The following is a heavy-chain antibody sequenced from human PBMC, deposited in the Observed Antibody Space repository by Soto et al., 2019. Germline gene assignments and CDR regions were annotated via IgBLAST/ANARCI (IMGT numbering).Heavy chain of an antibody. CDR3: ARVLGYSYGPIDY. D-gene: IGHD5-18*01. J-gene: IGHJ4*02. CDR1: GVTVCPYA. V-gene: IGHV3-30-3*01. Sequence: GSLRLSCAASGVTVCPYAMHWVRQAPGKGLEWVAVISYYGSNKYYADSVKGRFTISRANSKNTLYLQMNSLRAEDTAVYYCARVLGYSYGPIDYWGQGTPVNV. CDR2: ISYYGSNK.